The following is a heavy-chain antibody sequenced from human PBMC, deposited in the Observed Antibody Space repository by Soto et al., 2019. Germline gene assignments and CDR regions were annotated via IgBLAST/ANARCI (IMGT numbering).Heavy chain of an antibody. CDR3: ARDQLRAARLSYYYYGMDV. J-gene: IGHJ6*02. CDR1: GFTFSSYS. V-gene: IGHV3-21*01. Sequence: PGGSLRLSCAASGFTFSSYSMNWVRQAPGKGLEWVSSISSSSSYIYYADSVKGRFTISRDNAKNSLYLQMNSLRAEDTAVYYCARDQLRAARLSYYYYGMDVWGQGTTVTVSS. CDR2: ISSSSSYI. D-gene: IGHD6-6*01.